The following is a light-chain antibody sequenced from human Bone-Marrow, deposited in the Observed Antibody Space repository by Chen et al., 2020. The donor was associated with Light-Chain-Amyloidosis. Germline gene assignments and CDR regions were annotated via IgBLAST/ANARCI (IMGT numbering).Light chain of an antibody. CDR2: DDS. Sequence: SYVLTQPSSVSVAPGQTATIAFGGNNIGSTSVHWYQQTPGQAPLLVVYDDSDRPSGIPERLSGSNSGNTDTLTISRVEAGDEADYYCQVWDRSSDRPVFGGGTKLTVL. J-gene: IGLJ3*02. CDR3: QVWDRSSDRPV. V-gene: IGLV3-21*02. CDR1: NIGSTS.